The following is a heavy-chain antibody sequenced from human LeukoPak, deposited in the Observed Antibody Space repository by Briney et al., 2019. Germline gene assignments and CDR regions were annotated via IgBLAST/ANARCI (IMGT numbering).Heavy chain of an antibody. J-gene: IGHJ4*02. CDR3: ARVQTPSGSGSYSFDY. CDR2: IYYSGST. D-gene: IGHD3-10*01. V-gene: IGHV4-59*01. Sequence: GSLRLSCAASEFTFSSYEMNWIRQPPGKGLECIGYIYYSGSTNYNPSLKSRVTISVDTSKNQFSLKLSSVTAADTAVYYCARVQTPSGSGSYSFDYWGQGTLVTVSS. CDR1: EFTFSSYE.